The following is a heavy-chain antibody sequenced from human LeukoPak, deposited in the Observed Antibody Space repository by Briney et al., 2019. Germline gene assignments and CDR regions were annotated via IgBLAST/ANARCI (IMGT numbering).Heavy chain of an antibody. J-gene: IGHJ4*02. CDR3: ARGDSGSSYDY. Sequence: PGGSLRLSCAASGFTFSSYDMHWVRQATGKGLEWVSAIGTAGDTYYPGSVKGRFTISRENAKNSLYLQMNSLRAGDTAVYYCARGDSGSSYDYWGQGTLVTVSS. D-gene: IGHD1-26*01. CDR2: IGTAGDT. CDR1: GFTFSSYD. V-gene: IGHV3-13*01.